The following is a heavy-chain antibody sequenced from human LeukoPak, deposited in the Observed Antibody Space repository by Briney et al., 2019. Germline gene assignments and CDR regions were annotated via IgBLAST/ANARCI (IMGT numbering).Heavy chain of an antibody. CDR2: IKGDGTTT. CDR3: VRGDVFDI. J-gene: IGHJ3*02. CDR1: GFTVSMYW. Sequence: PGGSLRLSCAASGFTVSMYWMQWVRQAPGKGLVWVSRIKGDGTTTSYVDSVNGRFTISRDNAKNTLYLQMNSLRAADTAVYYCVRGDVFDIWGQGTMVTVSS. V-gene: IGHV3-74*01.